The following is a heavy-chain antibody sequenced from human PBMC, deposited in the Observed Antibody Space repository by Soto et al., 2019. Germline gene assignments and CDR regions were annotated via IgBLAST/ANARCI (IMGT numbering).Heavy chain of an antibody. Sequence: QVQLVESGGGVVQPGRSLRLSCAASGFTFSTYGIHWVRQAPGKGLEWVALISHDESSEYYADSVKGRFTISRDNSKNTLYLQVNSLRAEDTAVYFCARGGFCRNTSCYHYAMDVWGQGTTVTVSS. CDR1: GFTFSTYG. D-gene: IGHD2-2*01. J-gene: IGHJ6*02. V-gene: IGHV3-30-3*01. CDR2: ISHDESSE. CDR3: ARGGFCRNTSCYHYAMDV.